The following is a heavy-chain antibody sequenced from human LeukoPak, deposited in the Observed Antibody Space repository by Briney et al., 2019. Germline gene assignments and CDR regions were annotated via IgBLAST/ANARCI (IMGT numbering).Heavy chain of an antibody. Sequence: GGSLRLSCSVSGFTFDDYAINWVRQAPGKGLEWVSNINWNGGSTGYGDSVKGRFTISRDNAKNSVFLQMDSLRADDTALYYCARDMLLGGAFDIWGQGTMVIVSS. V-gene: IGHV3-20*04. D-gene: IGHD3-10*01. J-gene: IGHJ3*02. CDR1: GFTFDDYA. CDR3: ARDMLLGGAFDI. CDR2: INWNGGST.